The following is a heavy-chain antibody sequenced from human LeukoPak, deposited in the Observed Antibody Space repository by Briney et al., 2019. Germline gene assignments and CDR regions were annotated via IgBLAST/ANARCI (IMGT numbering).Heavy chain of an antibody. Sequence: GGSLRLSCAASGFTFSSYSMMWVRQAPGKGLEWVSYISSSSSTIYYADSVRGRFTISRDNAKNSLYLQMNSLRAEDTATYFCARHLRGVRGTFDYWGQGTLVTVSS. J-gene: IGHJ4*02. V-gene: IGHV3-48*04. CDR1: GFTFSSYS. CDR3: ARHLRGVRGTFDY. CDR2: ISSSSSTI. D-gene: IGHD3-10*01.